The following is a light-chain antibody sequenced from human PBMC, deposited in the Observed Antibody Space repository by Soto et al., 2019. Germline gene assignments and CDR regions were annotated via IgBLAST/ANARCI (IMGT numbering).Light chain of an antibody. J-gene: IGKJ1*01. Sequence: DIQMTQSPSSLSASVGDRVTITCRARQGISNYLAWYQQKPGKLPKLLIYAASTLQSGVPSRFSGSGSGTDFTLTISGLQPEDVATYYCQKYDSAPWTFGQGTKVEIK. V-gene: IGKV1-27*01. CDR1: QGISNY. CDR2: AAS. CDR3: QKYDSAPWT.